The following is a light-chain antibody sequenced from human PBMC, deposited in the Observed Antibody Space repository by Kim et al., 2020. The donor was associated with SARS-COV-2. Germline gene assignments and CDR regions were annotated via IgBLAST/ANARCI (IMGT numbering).Light chain of an antibody. V-gene: IGKV1-39*01. Sequence: DIQVTQSPSSLSASVGDSVTITCRTSQSINTYINWYQHKPGKAPKLLIYTASSLQSGVTSRFSGSGTGTEFTLTINSLQPEDFATFYCHQSFSVPYSFGPATKLHIK. CDR1: QSINTY. CDR2: TAS. CDR3: HQSFSVPYS. J-gene: IGKJ2*01.